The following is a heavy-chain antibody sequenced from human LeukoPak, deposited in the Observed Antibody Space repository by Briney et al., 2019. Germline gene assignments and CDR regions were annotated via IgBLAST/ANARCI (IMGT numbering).Heavy chain of an antibody. V-gene: IGHV4-39*01. D-gene: IGHD2-15*01. CDR2: IYYSGST. J-gene: IGHJ4*02. CDR3: ARHCSGGSCYSALDC. CDR1: GGSISSGGYY. Sequence: SETLSLTCTVSGGSISSGGYYWSWIRQHPGKGLEWIGYIYYSGSTYYNPSLKSRVTISVDTSKNQFSLKLSSVTAADTAVYYCARHCSGGSCYSALDCWGQGTLVTVSS.